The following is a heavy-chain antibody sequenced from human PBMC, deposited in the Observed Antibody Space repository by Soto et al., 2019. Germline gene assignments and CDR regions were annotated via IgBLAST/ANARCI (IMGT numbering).Heavy chain of an antibody. CDR1: GFSLNTNGVG. D-gene: IGHD3-10*01. J-gene: IGHJ5*02. Sequence: QITLRESGPPLVKPTQTLTLTCTFSGFSLNTNGVGVGWIRQPPGKALEWLALIYWDDDKRYNPSLENKLTITKDTSKNLVVLVMTNVDPLDTATYYCGHRGVKQGSGRRWFDPWGQGTLVTVSS. CDR3: GHRGVKQGSGRRWFDP. V-gene: IGHV2-5*02. CDR2: IYWDDDK.